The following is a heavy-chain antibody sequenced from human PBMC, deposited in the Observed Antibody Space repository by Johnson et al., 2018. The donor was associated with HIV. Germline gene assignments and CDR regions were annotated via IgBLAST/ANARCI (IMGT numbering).Heavy chain of an antibody. CDR1: GFTFSSYW. J-gene: IGHJ3*02. CDR2: IYSGGNT. V-gene: IGHV3-66*02. Sequence: VQLVESGGGLVQPGGSLRLSCAASGFTFSSYWMHWVRQAPGKGLEWVSVIYSGGNTYYADSVKGRFSISRDNSKNTVYLQMNSLRPEDTAVYYCSSPWYYDMYAFDIWGQGTLVTVSS. D-gene: IGHD3-22*01. CDR3: SSPWYYDMYAFDI.